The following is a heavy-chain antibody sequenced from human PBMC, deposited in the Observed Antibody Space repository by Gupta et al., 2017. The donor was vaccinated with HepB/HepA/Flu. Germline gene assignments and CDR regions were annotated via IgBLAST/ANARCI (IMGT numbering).Heavy chain of an antibody. Sequence: EMQLVESGGGLVQPGGSLRLSCAASGFTFSTYWMNWVRQAPGKGLEWVANIKQHGTEKYYVDSVKGRFTISRDNAKNSLYLQMNSLRAEDAAVYYCARNLNYYGLDAWGLGTTVTVSS. CDR2: IKQHGTEK. V-gene: IGHV3-7*01. J-gene: IGHJ6*02. CDR1: GFTFSTYW. CDR3: ARNLNYYGLDA.